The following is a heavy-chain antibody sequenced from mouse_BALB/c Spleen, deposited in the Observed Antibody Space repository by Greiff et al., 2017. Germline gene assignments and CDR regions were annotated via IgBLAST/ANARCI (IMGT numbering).Heavy chain of an antibody. CDR3: AASLYGYDGY. CDR1: GYTFTSYT. Sequence: VQLQQSAAELARPGASVKMSCKASGYTFTSYTMHWVKQRPGQGLEWIGYINPSSGYTEYNQKFKDKTTLTADKSSSTAYMQLSSLTSEDSAVYYCAASLYGYDGYWGQGTTLTVAS. CDR2: INPSSGYT. J-gene: IGHJ2*01. V-gene: IGHV1-4*02. D-gene: IGHD2-2*01.